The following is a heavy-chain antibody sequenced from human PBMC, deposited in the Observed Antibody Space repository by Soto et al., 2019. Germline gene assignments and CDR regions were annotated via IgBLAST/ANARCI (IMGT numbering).Heavy chain of an antibody. CDR1: GFTFGSYW. Sequence: PGGSLRLSCAVSGFTFGSYWMNWVRLIPGKGLEWVAYIKPDGSATYYVDSVKGRFTISRDNAKNSLSLQMNSLRVEDTSVYYCARAGYCGPGCYYYFDYWGQGTLVTVSS. CDR3: ARAGYCGPGCYYYFDY. V-gene: IGHV3-7*01. D-gene: IGHD2-21*02. J-gene: IGHJ4*02. CDR2: IKPDGSAT.